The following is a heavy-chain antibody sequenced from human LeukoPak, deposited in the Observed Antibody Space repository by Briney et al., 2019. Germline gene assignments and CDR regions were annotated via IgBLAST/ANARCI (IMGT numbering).Heavy chain of an antibody. CDR3: ARDDTYCSGGSCYSVSDY. J-gene: IGHJ4*02. Sequence: SETLSLTCTVSGASIISSSYYWVWIRQPPGKGLEWIGTFYYSGSTYYKPSLKSRVTISVDTRKNQFSLKLSSVTAADTAVYYCARDDTYCSGGSCYSVSDYWGQGTLVTVSS. V-gene: IGHV4-39*02. CDR2: FYYSGST. D-gene: IGHD2-15*01. CDR1: GASIISSSYY.